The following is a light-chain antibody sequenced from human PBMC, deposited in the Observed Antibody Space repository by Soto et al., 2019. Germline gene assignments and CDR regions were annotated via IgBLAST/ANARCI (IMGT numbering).Light chain of an antibody. CDR2: GAS. V-gene: IGKV3-15*01. Sequence: EIVMTQSPATLSVSPGERATLSCRASQSVSSNLAWYQQKPGQAPRLLIYGASTRATGIPARFSGSGSGTEFTLTISSLQSEDFAVYYCQQYNNWPPTVGCTFGQGTKLEIK. CDR1: QSVSSN. J-gene: IGKJ2*02. CDR3: QQYNNWPPTVGCT.